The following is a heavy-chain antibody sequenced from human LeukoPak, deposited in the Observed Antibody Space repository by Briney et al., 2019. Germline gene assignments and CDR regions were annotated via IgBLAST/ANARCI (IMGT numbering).Heavy chain of an antibody. V-gene: IGHV4-4*07. CDR1: GGSFSSYY. J-gene: IGHJ4*02. Sequence: SETLSLTCAVYGGSFSSYYWSWIRQPAGKGLEWIGRIYTSGSTNYNPSLKSRVTMSVDTSKNQFSLKLSSVTAADTAVYYCARETYSSGGSYYFDYWGQGTLVTVSS. D-gene: IGHD6-25*01. CDR2: IYTSGST. CDR3: ARETYSSGGSYYFDY.